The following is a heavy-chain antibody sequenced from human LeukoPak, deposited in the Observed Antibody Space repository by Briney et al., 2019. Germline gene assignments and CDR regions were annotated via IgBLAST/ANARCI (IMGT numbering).Heavy chain of an antibody. CDR1: RGSIRSYY. D-gene: IGHD6-19*01. J-gene: IGHJ3*02. Sequence: SETLSLTCTVSRGSIRSYYWSWIRQPPGKGLEWIGYIYYSGSTNYNPSLKSRVTISVDTSKNQFSLKLSSVTAADTAVYYCARISVAATGAFDIWGQGTMVTVSS. CDR2: IYYSGST. V-gene: IGHV4-59*01. CDR3: ARISVAATGAFDI.